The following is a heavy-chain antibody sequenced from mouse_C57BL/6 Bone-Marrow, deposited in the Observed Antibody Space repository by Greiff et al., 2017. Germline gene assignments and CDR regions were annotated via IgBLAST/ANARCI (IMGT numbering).Heavy chain of an antibody. CDR2: ISSGSSTI. J-gene: IGHJ1*03. CDR1: GFTFSDYG. V-gene: IGHV5-17*01. Sequence: EVQVVESGGGLVKPGGSLKLSCAASGFTFSDYGMPWVRQAPEKGLAWVAYISSGSSTIYYADTVKGRFTISRDNARNTLFLQMTSLRSEDTTMYYSARTSYYVVFFGVWGKGTTVTVSA. D-gene: IGHD1-1*01. CDR3: ARTSYYVVFFGV.